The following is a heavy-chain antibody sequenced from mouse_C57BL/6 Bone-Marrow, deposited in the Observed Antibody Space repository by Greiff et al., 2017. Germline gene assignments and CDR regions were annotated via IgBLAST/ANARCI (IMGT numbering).Heavy chain of an antibody. CDR2: IDPSDSYT. CDR1: GYTFTSYW. CDR3: AREGDYGSSYDFDY. J-gene: IGHJ2*01. Sequence: VQLQQPGAELVMPGASVKLSCKASGYTFTSYWMHWVKQRPGQGLAWIGEIDPSDSYTNYNQKFKGKSTLTVDKSSSTAYMQLSSLTSEDSAVYYCAREGDYGSSYDFDYWGQGTTLTVSA. D-gene: IGHD1-1*01. V-gene: IGHV1-69*01.